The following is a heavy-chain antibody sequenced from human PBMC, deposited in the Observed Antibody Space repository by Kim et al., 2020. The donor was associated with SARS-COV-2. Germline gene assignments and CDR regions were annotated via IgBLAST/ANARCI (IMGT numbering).Heavy chain of an antibody. J-gene: IGHJ4*02. V-gene: IGHV7-4-1*02. CDR3: ARVSGPAKGDY. D-gene: IGHD5-12*01. CDR2: P. Sequence: PTYAQGFTGRFVFSLDTSVSTAYLQISSLKAEDTAVYYCARVSGPAKGDYWGQGTLVTVSS.